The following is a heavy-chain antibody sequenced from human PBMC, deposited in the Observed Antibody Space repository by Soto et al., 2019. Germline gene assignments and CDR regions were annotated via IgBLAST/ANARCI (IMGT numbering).Heavy chain of an antibody. CDR3: ARDDSFAFDI. J-gene: IGHJ3*02. Sequence: GGSLRLSCAASGFTFTSYSMNWVRQAPGKGLEWISYIRGTTHYADSVKGRFTISRDNARSSLYLQMNSLRADDTAVYYCARDDSFAFDIWGQGTMVTVSS. CDR1: GFTFTSYS. CDR2: IRGTT. D-gene: IGHD2-21*01. V-gene: IGHV3-48*01.